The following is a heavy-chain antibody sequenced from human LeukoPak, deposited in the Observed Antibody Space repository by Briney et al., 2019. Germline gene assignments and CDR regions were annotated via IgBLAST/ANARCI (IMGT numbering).Heavy chain of an antibody. CDR3: AKDSVAVTGTGNIDY. CDR2: ISSSGSTI. J-gene: IGHJ4*02. D-gene: IGHD6-19*01. Sequence: QPGGSLRLSCAASGFTFSSYEMNWVRQAPGKGLEWVSYISSSGSTIYYADSVKGRFTISRDNSKNSLYLQMNSLRAEDTALYYCAKDSVAVTGTGNIDYWGQGTLVTVSS. V-gene: IGHV3-48*03. CDR1: GFTFSSYE.